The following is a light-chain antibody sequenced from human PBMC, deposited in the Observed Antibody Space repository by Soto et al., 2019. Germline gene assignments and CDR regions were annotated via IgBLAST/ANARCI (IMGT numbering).Light chain of an antibody. CDR3: SSYTSRPTLFV. J-gene: IGLJ6*01. CDR1: SSDVGGYNY. Sequence: QSVLTQPASVSGSPGQSITISCTGTSSDVGGYNYVSWYQPHPGKAPKLVIFEVSIRPSGVSIRFSGSKSGNTASLTISGLQTEDEADYYCSSYTSRPTLFVFGSGTKLTVL. V-gene: IGLV2-14*01. CDR2: EVS.